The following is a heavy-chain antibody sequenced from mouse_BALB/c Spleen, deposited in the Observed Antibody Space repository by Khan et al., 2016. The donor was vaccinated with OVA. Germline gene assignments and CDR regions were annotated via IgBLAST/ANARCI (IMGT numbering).Heavy chain of an antibody. Sequence: EVQLQQSGPELVKPGASVKISCKASGYSFTGYFMNWVMQSHGKSLEWIGRINPHIGETFYNQKFKGKATLTVDESSRTVYMELRSLASEDSAVYYCARKNGSDFDYWGQGTTLTVSS. D-gene: IGHD1-1*01. J-gene: IGHJ2*01. CDR1: GYSFTGYF. CDR3: ARKNGSDFDY. V-gene: IGHV1-20*02. CDR2: INPHIGET.